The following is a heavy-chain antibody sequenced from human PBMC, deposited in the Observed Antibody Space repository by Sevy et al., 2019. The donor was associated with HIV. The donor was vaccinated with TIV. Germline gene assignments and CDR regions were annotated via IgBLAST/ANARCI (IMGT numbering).Heavy chain of an antibody. CDR2: IKSKTDGATR. Sequence: GGSLRLSCVASGFTFSKAWMSWVRLAPGKGLEWVGRIKSKTDGATRDLAAPVKGRIIISRDDSKNTLYLQISNLKIEDTGVYFCAAGVGASDFDYWGQGTLVTVSS. CDR1: GFTFSKAW. V-gene: IGHV3-15*01. D-gene: IGHD1-26*01. CDR3: AAGVGASDFDY. J-gene: IGHJ4*02.